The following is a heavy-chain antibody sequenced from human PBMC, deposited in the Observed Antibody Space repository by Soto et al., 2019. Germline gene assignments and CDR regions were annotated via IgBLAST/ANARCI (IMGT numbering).Heavy chain of an antibody. Sequence: QVQLQESGPGLVKPSGTLSLTCAVSGGSISSSNWWSWVRQPPGKGLEWIGEIYHSGSTNYNPSLKSRVTXSXNKARNQFSLKLSSVTAADTAVYYCARRWGEGRVDYWGQGTLVTVSS. J-gene: IGHJ4*02. CDR3: ARRWGEGRVDY. CDR1: GGSISSSNW. CDR2: IYHSGST. V-gene: IGHV4-4*02. D-gene: IGHD3-10*01.